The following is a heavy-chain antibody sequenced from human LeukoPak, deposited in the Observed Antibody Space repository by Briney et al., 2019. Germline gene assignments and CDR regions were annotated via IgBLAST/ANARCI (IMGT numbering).Heavy chain of an antibody. CDR2: ISGSGGST. J-gene: IGHJ4*02. V-gene: IGHV3-23*01. CDR1: GFTFSSYA. Sequence: QPGRSLRLSCAASGFTFSSYAMSWVRQAPGKGLEWVSAISGSGGSTYYADSVKGRFTISRDSSKNTLYLQMNSLRAEDTAVYYCAKLWHYDSSPWFSYWGQGTLVTVSS. D-gene: IGHD3-22*01. CDR3: AKLWHYDSSPWFSY.